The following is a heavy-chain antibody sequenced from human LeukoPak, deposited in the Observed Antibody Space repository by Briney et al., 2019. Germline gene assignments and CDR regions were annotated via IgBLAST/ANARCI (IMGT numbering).Heavy chain of an antibody. CDR1: GYTFTSYY. D-gene: IGHD6-13*01. V-gene: IGHV1-46*01. CDR3: AREHPYSSSWDAFDI. CDR2: INPSGGST. J-gene: IGHJ3*02. Sequence: ASVKVSCTVSGYTFTSYYMHWVRQAPRQRREWMGIINPSGGSTSYTQTFKGRVTMPRDTSTSTVHIELSSLRSEHSAVYHCAREHPYSSSWDAFDIWGQGTMVTVSS.